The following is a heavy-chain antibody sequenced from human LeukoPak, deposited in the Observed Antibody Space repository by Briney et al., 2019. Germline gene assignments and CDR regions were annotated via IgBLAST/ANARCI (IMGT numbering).Heavy chain of an antibody. V-gene: IGHV3-74*01. CDR1: GNYL. CDR2: INSDGSWT. Sequence: GGSLRLSCAASGNYLMHWVRQAPGKGLLWVSHINSDGSWTSYADSVKGRFTISKDNAKNTVYLQMNNLRAEDTAVYYCVSFYETDWGRGTLVTVSS. CDR3: VSFYETD. D-gene: IGHD2/OR15-2a*01. J-gene: IGHJ4*02.